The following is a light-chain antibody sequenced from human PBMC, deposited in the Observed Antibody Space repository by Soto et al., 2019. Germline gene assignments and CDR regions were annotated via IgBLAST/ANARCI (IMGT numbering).Light chain of an antibody. CDR1: QSVSIN. J-gene: IGKJ1*01. CDR3: QHYSSWARTWS. Sequence: EIAMTQSPPTLSGSSGESATVSCRASQSVSINFAWYQQKPGQAPRLLIYGASTRPTGIPARFSGSGSGTEFTLTIGSLLFEDFAVYHCQHYSSWARTWSFGQGTRWIS. CDR2: GAS. V-gene: IGKV3-15*01.